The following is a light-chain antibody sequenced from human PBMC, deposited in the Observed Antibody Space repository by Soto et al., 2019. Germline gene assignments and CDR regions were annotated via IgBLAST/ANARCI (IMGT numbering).Light chain of an antibody. CDR1: QSVSFN. CDR3: QQYNNWPYT. CDR2: DES. Sequence: EIVMTQSPATLSVSPGERATLSCRASQSVSFNLAWYQQKPGQTPSLLIYDESTRATGFPARFSGSGSGTDFPLTISSLQSEDFAVYYCQQYNNWPYTFGQGTKVEIK. J-gene: IGKJ2*01. V-gene: IGKV3-15*01.